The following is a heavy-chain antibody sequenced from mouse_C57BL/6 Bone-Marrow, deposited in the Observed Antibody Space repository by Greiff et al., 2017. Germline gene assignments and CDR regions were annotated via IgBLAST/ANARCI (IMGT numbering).Heavy chain of an antibody. CDR3: ARSYDYDDYTMDY. J-gene: IGHJ4*01. V-gene: IGHV1-64*01. CDR1: GYTFTNYW. CDR2: IYPKGGCP. Sequence: QVQLQQPGAELVKPGASVKLSCKASGYTFTNYWMHWVKQRPGQGLEWIGKIYPKGGCPDYNEKFKCEATLSVDKSSSTAYMELSSLTSEDSAVDYCARSYDYDDYTMDYWGQGTAVTVSS. D-gene: IGHD2-4*01.